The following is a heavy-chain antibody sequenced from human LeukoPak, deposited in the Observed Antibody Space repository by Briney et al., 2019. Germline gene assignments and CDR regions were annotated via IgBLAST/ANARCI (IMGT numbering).Heavy chain of an antibody. Sequence: GGSLRLSCAASGFTFSSYGMHWVRQAPGKGLEWVAVIFYDGSNKYYLESVKGRFTISRDNSKNTVYLQMNSLGAEDTAVYYCAKPAGGYSSGWYSSHFDYWGQGVLVTVSS. J-gene: IGHJ4*02. D-gene: IGHD6-19*01. CDR1: GFTFSSYG. CDR3: AKPAGGYSSGWYSSHFDY. CDR2: IFYDGSNK. V-gene: IGHV3-30*02.